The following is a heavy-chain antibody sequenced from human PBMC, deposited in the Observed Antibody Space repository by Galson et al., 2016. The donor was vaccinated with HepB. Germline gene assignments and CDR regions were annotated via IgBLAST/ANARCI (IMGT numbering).Heavy chain of an antibody. V-gene: IGHV3-23*01. D-gene: IGHD6-19*01. J-gene: IGHJ4*02. CDR2: ISHNGVGT. CDR1: EFTFSSYA. Sequence: SLRLSCAASEFTFSSYAMSWVRQAPGKGLEWVSCISHNGVGTFYADSVKGRFTISRDNSKNTLYLQMNSLRGDDTAVYYCARARSGWLDYWGQGTLVTVSS. CDR3: ARARSGWLDY.